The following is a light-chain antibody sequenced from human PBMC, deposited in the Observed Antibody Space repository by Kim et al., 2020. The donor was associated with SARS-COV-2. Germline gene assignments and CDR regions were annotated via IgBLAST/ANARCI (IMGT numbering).Light chain of an antibody. Sequence: ACGKEVRITCQGGGTGFSYESWYRQKPGQAPLLVVFGQDNRPSGIPDRFSGSSSGNTASLTISGTQADDEADYYCNSRDRRSNVWVFGGGTQLTVL. CDR2: GQD. CDR1: GTGFSY. V-gene: IGLV3-19*01. CDR3: NSRDRRSNVWV. J-gene: IGLJ3*02.